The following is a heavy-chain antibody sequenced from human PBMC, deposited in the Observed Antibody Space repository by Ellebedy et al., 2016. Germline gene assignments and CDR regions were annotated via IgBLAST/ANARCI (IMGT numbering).Heavy chain of an antibody. D-gene: IGHD3-10*01. V-gene: IGHV3-23*01. Sequence: GESLKISXAASGFTFSSYAMSWVRQAPGKGLEWVSGISGSGGSTYYADSVKGRLTISRDNSKNTLYLQINSLRVEDTALYFCAKTYYYGSGTQIYGLDVWGQGTTVTVSS. CDR2: ISGSGGST. CDR3: AKTYYYGSGTQIYGLDV. J-gene: IGHJ6*02. CDR1: GFTFSSYA.